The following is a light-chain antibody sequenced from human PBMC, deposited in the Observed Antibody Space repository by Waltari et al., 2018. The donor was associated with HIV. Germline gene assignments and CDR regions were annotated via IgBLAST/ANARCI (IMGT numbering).Light chain of an antibody. CDR1: SSNLGSGFD. CDR2: GDS. V-gene: IGLV1-40*01. Sequence: GHNVTISCTGTSSNLGSGFDVHWYQFLPGIAPKLLIYGDSIRPSGVPDRFSGSKTDTTASLAITGLQAEDDGEYVCQSFDTSLRGLRVFGGGTQLTVL. J-gene: IGLJ3*02. CDR3: QSFDTSLRGLRV.